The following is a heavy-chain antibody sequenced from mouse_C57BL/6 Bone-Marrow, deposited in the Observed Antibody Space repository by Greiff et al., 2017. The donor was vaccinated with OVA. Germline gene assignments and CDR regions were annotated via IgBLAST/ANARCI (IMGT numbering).Heavy chain of an antibody. CDR3: ARRLRPIAMDY. Sequence: EVKLVESGPVLVKPGASVKMSCKASGYTFTDYYMNWVKQSHGKSLEWIGVINPYNGGTSYNQKFKGKATLTVDKSSSTAYMELNSLTSEDSAVYYCARRLRPIAMDYWGQGTSVTVSS. D-gene: IGHD2-12*01. J-gene: IGHJ4*01. V-gene: IGHV1-19*01. CDR1: GYTFTDYY. CDR2: INPYNGGT.